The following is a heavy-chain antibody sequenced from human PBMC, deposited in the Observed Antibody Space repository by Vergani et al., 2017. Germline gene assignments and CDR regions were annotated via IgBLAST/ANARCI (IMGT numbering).Heavy chain of an antibody. Sequence: QVQLVQSGAEVKTPGASVKVSCKASGYTFTSYGISWVRQAPGQGLEWMGWISAYNGKTNYAQQLQGGVTMTTDTSTSTAYMELRSLRSDDTAVYYCARDRRYVVPAANPPFDYWGQGTLVTVSS. CDR1: GYTFTSYG. CDR3: ARDRRYVVPAANPPFDY. J-gene: IGHJ4*02. V-gene: IGHV1-18*01. CDR2: ISAYNGKT. D-gene: IGHD2-2*01.